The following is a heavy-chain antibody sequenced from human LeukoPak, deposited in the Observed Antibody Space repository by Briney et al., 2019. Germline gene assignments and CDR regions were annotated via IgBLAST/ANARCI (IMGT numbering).Heavy chain of an antibody. CDR1: GFTFSSYW. J-gene: IGHJ6*04. CDR3: AELGITMIGGV. V-gene: IGHV3-74*01. Sequence: GGSLRLSCAASGFTFSSYWMHWVRQAPGKGLVWVSRTNSDGSSTSYADSVKGRFTISRDNAKNSLYLQMNSLRAEDTAVYYCAELGITMIGGVWGKGTTVTISS. CDR2: TNSDGSST. D-gene: IGHD3-10*02.